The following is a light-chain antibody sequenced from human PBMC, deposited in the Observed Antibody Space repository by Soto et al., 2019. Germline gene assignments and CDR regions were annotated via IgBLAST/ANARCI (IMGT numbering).Light chain of an antibody. CDR1: SSDVGGYNS. Sequence: QSALTQPPSASGSPGQSVTISCTGTSSDVGGYNSVSWYQQLPGKAPKLIVYEVIKRPSGVPDRFSGSKSGNTASLTVSGLQAADEADYYCSSYTGSNNLIFGGGTKLTVL. CDR2: EVI. J-gene: IGLJ2*01. CDR3: SSYTGSNNLI. V-gene: IGLV2-8*01.